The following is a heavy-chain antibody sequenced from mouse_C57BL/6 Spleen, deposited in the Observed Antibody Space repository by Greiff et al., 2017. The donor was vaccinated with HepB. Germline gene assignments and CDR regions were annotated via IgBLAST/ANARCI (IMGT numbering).Heavy chain of an antibody. J-gene: IGHJ3*01. Sequence: QVQLKQPGAELVKPGASVKLSCKASGYTFTSYWMHWVKQRPGQGLEWIGMIHPNSGSTNYNEKFKSKATLTVDKSSSTAYMQISSLTSEDSAVYYCARKGDSNYAWFAYWGQGTLVTVSA. CDR1: GYTFTSYW. CDR2: IHPNSGST. D-gene: IGHD2-5*01. V-gene: IGHV1-64*01. CDR3: ARKGDSNYAWFAY.